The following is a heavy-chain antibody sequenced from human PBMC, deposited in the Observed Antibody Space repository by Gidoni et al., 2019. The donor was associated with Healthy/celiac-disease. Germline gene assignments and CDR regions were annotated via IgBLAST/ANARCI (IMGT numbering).Heavy chain of an antibody. D-gene: IGHD3-22*01. CDR3: ARETYYYDSSGYYWYDY. CDR2: ISGSGGST. V-gene: IGHV3-23*01. J-gene: IGHJ4*02. Sequence: EVQLLESGGGLVQPGGSLRLSCAASGFTFSSHAMSWVRQAPGKGLEWVSAISGSGGSTYYADSVKGRFTISRDNSKNTLYLQMNSLRAEDTAVYYCARETYYYDSSGYYWYDYWGQGTLVTVSS. CDR1: GFTFSSHA.